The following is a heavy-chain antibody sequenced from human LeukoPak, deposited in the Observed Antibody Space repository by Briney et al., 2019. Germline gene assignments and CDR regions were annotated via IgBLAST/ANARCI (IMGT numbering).Heavy chain of an antibody. V-gene: IGHV3-48*01. Sequence: PGGSLRLSCAASGFTFSSYEMNWVRQAPGKGLEWVSYISSSSSTIYYADSVKGRFTISRNNAKNSLYLQMNSLRAEDTAVNYCARESSSGPPWAVSYYYYYMDVWGKGTTVTVSS. D-gene: IGHD3-22*01. CDR2: ISSSSSTI. J-gene: IGHJ6*03. CDR3: ARESSSGPPWAVSYYYYYMDV. CDR1: GFTFSSYE.